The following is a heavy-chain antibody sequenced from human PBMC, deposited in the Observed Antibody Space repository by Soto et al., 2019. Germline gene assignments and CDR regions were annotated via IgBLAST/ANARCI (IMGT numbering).Heavy chain of an antibody. CDR2: ISAYNGNT. Sequence: ASVKVSCKASGYTFTSSGISWVRQAPGQGLEWMGWISAYNGNTNYAQKLQGRVTMTTDTSTSTAYMELRSLRSDDTAVYYCARYYDFWSGTRIKNWFDHWGQGTLVTVSS. J-gene: IGHJ5*02. CDR1: GYTFTSSG. CDR3: ARYYDFWSGTRIKNWFDH. V-gene: IGHV1-18*01. D-gene: IGHD3-3*01.